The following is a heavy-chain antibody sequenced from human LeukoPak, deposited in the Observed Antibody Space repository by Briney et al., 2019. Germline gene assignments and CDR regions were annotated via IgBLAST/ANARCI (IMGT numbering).Heavy chain of an antibody. D-gene: IGHD6-19*01. Sequence: KPSETLSLTCAVYGGSFSGYYWSWIRQPPGKGLEWIGEINHSGSTNYNPSLKSRVTISVDTSKNQFSLKLSSVTAADTAVYYCARGRKPPRSSKYYFDYWGQGTLVTVSS. J-gene: IGHJ4*02. CDR2: INHSGST. CDR1: GGSFSGYY. CDR3: ARGRKPPRSSKYYFDY. V-gene: IGHV4-34*01.